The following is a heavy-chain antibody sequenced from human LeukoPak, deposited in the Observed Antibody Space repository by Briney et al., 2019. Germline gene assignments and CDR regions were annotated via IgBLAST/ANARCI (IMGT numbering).Heavy chain of an antibody. Sequence: PGGSLRLSCAGSGFTFSSYAMSWVRQAPGQGLEWVSVISDSGDYTSYADSVRGRFTISRDNSRNTLYLQMISLRPEDTAVYYCAKDTSIAKYSTNGVCSPFDYWGQGTLVTVSS. V-gene: IGHV3-23*01. CDR2: ISDSGDYT. CDR1: GFTFSSYA. J-gene: IGHJ4*02. D-gene: IGHD2-8*01. CDR3: AKDTSIAKYSTNGVCSPFDY.